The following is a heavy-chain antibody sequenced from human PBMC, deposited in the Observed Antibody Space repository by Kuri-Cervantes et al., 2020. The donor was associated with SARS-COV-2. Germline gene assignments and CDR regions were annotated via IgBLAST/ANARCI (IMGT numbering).Heavy chain of an antibody. J-gene: IGHJ4*02. V-gene: IGHV1-3*01. CDR1: GYTFTSYA. CDR2: INAGNGNT. D-gene: IGHD3-3*01. CDR3: ARDGAPSVRFLEWLLGY. Sequence: ASVKVSCKASGYTFTSYAMHWVRQAPGQRLEWMGWINAGNGNTKYSQKFQGRVTITRDTSASTAYMELSSLRSEDTAVYYCARDGAPSVRFLEWLLGYWGQGTLVTVSS.